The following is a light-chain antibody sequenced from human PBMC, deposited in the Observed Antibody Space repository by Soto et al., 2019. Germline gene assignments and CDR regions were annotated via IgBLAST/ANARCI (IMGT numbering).Light chain of an antibody. V-gene: IGKV3-20*01. CDR1: QVTRSS. Sequence: QCHHPLYLPPLERSPISCRNASQVTRSSLAWYQHKPGQAPRLLIYGASSRATGIPDRFSGSGSGTDFTLTISRLETEDFAVYYCQQYGSSITFGQGTRLEIK. J-gene: IGKJ5*01. CDR3: QQYGSSIT. CDR2: GAS.